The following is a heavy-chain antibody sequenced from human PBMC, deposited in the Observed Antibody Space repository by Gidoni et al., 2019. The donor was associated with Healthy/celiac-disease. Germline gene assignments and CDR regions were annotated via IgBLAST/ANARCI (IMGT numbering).Heavy chain of an antibody. V-gene: IGHV3-21*01. Sequence: EVQLVESGGGGVQHAGSLRHAGDASGFAVSSYSMNWVRQAPGKGLEWVSSISSSSSYIYYADSVKGRFTISRDNAKNSLYLQMNSLRAEDTAVYYCARETPRIAVDYWGQGTLVTVSS. D-gene: IGHD6-19*01. CDR1: GFAVSSYS. CDR2: ISSSSSYI. CDR3: ARETPRIAVDY. J-gene: IGHJ4*02.